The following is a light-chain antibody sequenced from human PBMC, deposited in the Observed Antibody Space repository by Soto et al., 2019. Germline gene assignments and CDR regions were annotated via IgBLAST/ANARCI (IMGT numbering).Light chain of an antibody. CDR1: SSDVGGSNY. J-gene: IGLJ2*01. V-gene: IGLV2-14*01. CDR2: EVS. CDR3: TSYTTTNTPVV. Sequence: QSALTQPASVSGSPGQSITISCIGTSSDVGGSNYVSWYQQHPGKAPKLMLYEVSTRPSGVSNRFSGSKSGNTASLTISGLQAEDEAEYYCTSYTTTNTPVVFGGGTKLTVL.